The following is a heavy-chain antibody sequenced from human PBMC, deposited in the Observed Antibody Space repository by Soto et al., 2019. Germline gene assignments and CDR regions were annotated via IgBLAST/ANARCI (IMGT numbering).Heavy chain of an antibody. CDR2: TYYRSKWYN. D-gene: IGHD5-12*01. V-gene: IGHV6-1*01. Sequence: SQTLSLTCAISGDSVSSNSAAWNWIRQSPSRGLEWLGRTYYRSKWYNNYAVSVKSRITINPDTSKNQFSLQLNSVTPEDTAVYYCAIVRRDGYNYMFDYWGQGTLVTVSS. J-gene: IGHJ4*02. CDR3: AIVRRDGYNYMFDY. CDR1: GDSVSSNSAA.